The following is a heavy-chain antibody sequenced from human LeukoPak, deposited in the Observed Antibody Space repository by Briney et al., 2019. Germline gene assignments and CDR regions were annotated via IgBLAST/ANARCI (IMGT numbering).Heavy chain of an antibody. J-gene: IGHJ3*02. CDR1: GGSISSSGYY. CDR3: ARQGEWHYDSSGYHRLDAFDI. D-gene: IGHD3-22*01. CDR2: IYDRGYT. Sequence: SETLSLTCTVSGGSISSSGYYWGWIRQPPGKGLEWLGSIYDRGYTYYNPSLKSRFTISVDPTKHQFSLKLSSVPAVDTAVYYCARQGEWHYDSSGYHRLDAFDIWGQGTMVTVSS. V-gene: IGHV4-39*01.